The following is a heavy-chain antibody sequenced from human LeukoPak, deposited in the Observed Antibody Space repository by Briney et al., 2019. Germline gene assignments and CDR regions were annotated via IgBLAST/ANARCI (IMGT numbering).Heavy chain of an antibody. CDR1: GFTFSYYA. D-gene: IGHD2-2*02. J-gene: IGHJ6*02. Sequence: GGSLRLSCAASGFTFSYYAMSWVRQAPGKGLEWVSAISGSGGSTYYADSVKGRFTISRDNSKNTLYLQMNSLRAEDTAVYYCAKVVVPAAIVYYYYYGMDVWGQGTTVTVSS. CDR3: AKVVVPAAIVYYYYYGMDV. V-gene: IGHV3-23*01. CDR2: ISGSGGST.